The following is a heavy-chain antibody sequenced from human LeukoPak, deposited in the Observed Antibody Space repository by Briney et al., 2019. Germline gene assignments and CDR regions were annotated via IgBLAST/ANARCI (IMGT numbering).Heavy chain of an antibody. CDR3: ARVGDYYGSGRRFDY. CDR1: GFTFSSYS. D-gene: IGHD3-10*01. Sequence: PGGSLRLSRAASGFTFSSYSMNWVRQAPGKGLEWVSSISSSSSYIYYADSVKGRFTISRDNAKNSLYLQMNSLRAEDTAVYYCARVGDYYGSGRRFDYWGQETLVTVSS. J-gene: IGHJ4*02. V-gene: IGHV3-21*01. CDR2: ISSSSSYI.